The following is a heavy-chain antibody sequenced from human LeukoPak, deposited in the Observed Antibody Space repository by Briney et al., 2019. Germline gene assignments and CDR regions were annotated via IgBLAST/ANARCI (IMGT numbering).Heavy chain of an antibody. J-gene: IGHJ4*02. CDR3: ARDAGGYYPDY. Sequence: GGSLRLSCAASGFTFSDYYMSWIRQAPGKGLEWVSYITSSSYTNYADSVKGRFTISRDNAKNSLYLQMNSLRPEDTAVYYCARDAGGYYPDYWGQGTLVTVSS. D-gene: IGHD3-22*01. CDR2: ITSSSYT. CDR1: GFTFSDYY. V-gene: IGHV3-11*06.